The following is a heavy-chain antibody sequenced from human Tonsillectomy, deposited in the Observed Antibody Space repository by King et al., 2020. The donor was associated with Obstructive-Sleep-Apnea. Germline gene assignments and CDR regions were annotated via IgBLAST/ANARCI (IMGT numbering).Heavy chain of an antibody. CDR1: GFIFRSYA. J-gene: IGHJ4*02. CDR3: ARDLTGLFES. D-gene: IGHD7-27*01. V-gene: IGHV3-30*04. CDR2: ISNDGSNK. Sequence: VQLVESGGGVVQPGMSLRLSCAASGFIFRSYAIHWVRQAPGKGLEWVAVISNDGSNKYYADSVRGRFTISRDNSKNTLSLQMNSLRPEDTAVYYCARDLTGLFESWGQGTLVTVSS.